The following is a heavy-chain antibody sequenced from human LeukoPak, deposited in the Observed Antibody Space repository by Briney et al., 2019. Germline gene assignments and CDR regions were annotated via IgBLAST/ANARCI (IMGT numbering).Heavy chain of an antibody. Sequence: SETLSLTCAVSGYSISNSYYWGWIRQPPGKGLEWIGSIYHTGGTYYNPSPKSRVTISIDTSKNQFSLNLSSVTAADTAVYYCARDAHTYYYDTSGYYFEYWGQGALVTVSS. V-gene: IGHV4-38-2*02. CDR3: ARDAHTYYYDTSGYYFEY. J-gene: IGHJ4*02. D-gene: IGHD3-22*01. CDR2: IYHTGGT. CDR1: GYSISNSYY.